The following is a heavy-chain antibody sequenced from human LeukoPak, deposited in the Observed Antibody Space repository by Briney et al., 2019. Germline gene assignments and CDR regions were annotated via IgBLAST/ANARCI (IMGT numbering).Heavy chain of an antibody. CDR3: AKQLGYCSDGSCYFPY. J-gene: IGHJ4*02. CDR1: GFTFSSSA. Sequence: GGSLRLSCAACGFTFSSSAMSWVRQAPGKGLEWVSAISNNGGYTYYADSVQGRFTISRDNSKSTLCLRMNSLRAEDTAVYYCAKQLGYCSDGSCYFPYWGQGTLVTVSS. D-gene: IGHD2-15*01. V-gene: IGHV3-23*01. CDR2: ISNNGGYT.